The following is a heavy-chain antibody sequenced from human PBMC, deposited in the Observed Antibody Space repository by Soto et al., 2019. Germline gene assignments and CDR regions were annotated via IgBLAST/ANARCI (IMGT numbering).Heavy chain of an antibody. Sequence: QVQLVQSGAEVKKPGASVKVSCKASGYTFTSYDIXXXXXXXXQGLEWMGWMNPNSGNTGYAQKFQGRVTMTRNTXIXXXXXXXXXXXXXXXXVYYCARXXSGYYDYWGQGTLVTVSS. D-gene: IGHD3-10*01. V-gene: IGHV1-8*01. J-gene: IGHJ4*02. CDR2: MNPNSGNT. CDR1: GYTFTSYD. CDR3: ARXXSGYYDY.